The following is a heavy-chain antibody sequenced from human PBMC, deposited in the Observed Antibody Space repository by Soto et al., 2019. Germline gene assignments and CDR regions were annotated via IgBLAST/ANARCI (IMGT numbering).Heavy chain of an antibody. CDR3: VTSSSGSYLPTNWFDR. J-gene: IGHJ5*02. D-gene: IGHD1-26*01. CDR2: ISGYGDST. Sequence: EVRLLESGGGVIHPGGSLRLSCEASGITFSSHAMTWVRQTPGQGLEWVAGISGYGDSTYSADSTEGRFTISRDNSKNILYWDIKSLRAQDPAVYYCVTSSSGSYLPTNWFDRWGQGTLVIVS. V-gene: IGHV3-23*01. CDR1: GITFSSHA.